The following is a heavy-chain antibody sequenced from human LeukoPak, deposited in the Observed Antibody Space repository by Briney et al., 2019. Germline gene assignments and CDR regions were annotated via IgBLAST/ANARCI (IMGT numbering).Heavy chain of an antibody. Sequence: SETLSLTCAVYGGSTSGYYWSLIRQPPGKGLEWIGEINHSGSTNYNPSLKSRVTISVDTSKNQFSLKLSSVTAADTAVYYCARETNSSGYYYYFDYWGQGTLVTVSS. CDR2: INHSGST. J-gene: IGHJ4*02. D-gene: IGHD3-22*01. CDR3: ARETNSSGYYYYFDY. V-gene: IGHV4-34*01. CDR1: GGSTSGYY.